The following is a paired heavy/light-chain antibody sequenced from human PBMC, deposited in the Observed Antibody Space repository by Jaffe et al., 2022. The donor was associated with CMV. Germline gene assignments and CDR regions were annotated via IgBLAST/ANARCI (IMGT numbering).Light chain of an antibody. V-gene: IGKV1-16*02. CDR1: QGISNY. J-gene: IGKJ2*01. Sequence: DIQMTQSPSSLSASVGDRVTITCRASQGISNYLAWFQQKPGKAPKSLIYAASSLQSGVPSKFSGSGSGTDFTLTISSLQPEDFATYYCQQYNSYPTFGQGTKLEIK. CDR2: AAS. CDR3: QQYNSYPT.
Heavy chain of an antibody. Sequence: QVQLVQSGAEVKKPGASVKVSCKASGYTFTSYGISWVRQAPGQGLEWMGWISAYNGNTNYAQKLQGRVTMTTDTSTSTAYMELRSLRSDDTAVYYCARDNPKYYDFWSGYPLYYYYGMDVWGQGTTVTVSS. CDR2: ISAYNGNT. CDR3: ARDNPKYYDFWSGYPLYYYYGMDV. V-gene: IGHV1-18*01. D-gene: IGHD3-3*01. CDR1: GYTFTSYG. J-gene: IGHJ6*02.